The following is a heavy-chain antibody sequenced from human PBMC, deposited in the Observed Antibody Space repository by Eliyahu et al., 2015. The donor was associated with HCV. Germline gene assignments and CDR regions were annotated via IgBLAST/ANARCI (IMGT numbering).Heavy chain of an antibody. J-gene: IGHJ4*02. CDR1: GGSISSSSYY. V-gene: IGHV4-39*07. Sequence: QLQLQESGPGLVKPXETLSLTXTVXGGSISSSSYYRGXXRXPPGKGLEWIGSIYYXGSTYYXPSLKSRVTISVDTSKNQFSLKLSSVTAADTAVYYCARAGPHTAMEDYWGQGTLVTVSS. CDR2: IYYXGST. CDR3: ARAGPHTAMEDY. D-gene: IGHD5-18*01.